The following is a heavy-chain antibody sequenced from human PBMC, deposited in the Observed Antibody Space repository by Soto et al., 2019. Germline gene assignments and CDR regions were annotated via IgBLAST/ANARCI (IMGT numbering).Heavy chain of an antibody. J-gene: IGHJ4*02. D-gene: IGHD2-21*02. V-gene: IGHV3-48*01. Sequence: EVQLVESGGGLVQPGGSLRLSCAASGFIFSNYNMHWVRQAPGKGLEWVSYISSSSNTIYYADSVKGRFTISRDNAKNSLYLQMNSLSAEDTAVYYCARPSCGGDCYSPVYWGQGTLVTVSS. CDR1: GFIFSNYN. CDR2: ISSSSNTI. CDR3: ARPSCGGDCYSPVY.